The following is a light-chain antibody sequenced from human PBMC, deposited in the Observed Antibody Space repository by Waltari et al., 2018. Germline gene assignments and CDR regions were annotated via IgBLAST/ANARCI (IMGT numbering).Light chain of an antibody. CDR1: QNIGNY. CDR3: QNRRNWPNT. Sequence: EVVLTQSPATLSLSPGDRATLSCRASQNIGNYLAWYQQKPGQAPRLLIQAASNRATGVPARFSGSGSATDFTLTISSLEPEDFAVYYCQNRRNWPNTFGQGTKLEIK. V-gene: IGKV3-11*01. CDR2: AAS. J-gene: IGKJ2*01.